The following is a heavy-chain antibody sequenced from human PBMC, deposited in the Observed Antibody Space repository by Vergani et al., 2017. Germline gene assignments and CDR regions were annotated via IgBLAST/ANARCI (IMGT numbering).Heavy chain of an antibody. J-gene: IGHJ4*02. CDR3: ARAPALDY. V-gene: IGHV4-59*01. Sequence: QVQLQESGPGLVKPSETLSLTCPASGGSISSYYWSWIRQPPGKGLEWIGYIYYSGSTNYNPSLKSRVTISVDTSKNQFSLKLSSVTAADTAVYYCARAPALDYWGQGTLVTVSS. CDR2: IYYSGST. CDR1: GGSISSYY. D-gene: IGHD2-2*01.